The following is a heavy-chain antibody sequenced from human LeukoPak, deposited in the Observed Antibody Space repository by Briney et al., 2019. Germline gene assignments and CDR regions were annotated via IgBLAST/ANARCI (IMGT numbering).Heavy chain of an antibody. Sequence: ASVKVSCKASGYTFTSYYMHWVRQAPGQGLEWMGIMNPSGGSTSYAQKFRGRVTMTRDTSTSTVYMELSSLRSEDTAVYYCARDRPPKIAAAGPRPPWNWFDPWGQGTLVTVSS. V-gene: IGHV1-46*01. CDR1: GYTFTSYY. CDR2: MNPSGGST. D-gene: IGHD6-13*01. CDR3: ARDRPPKIAAAGPRPPWNWFDP. J-gene: IGHJ5*02.